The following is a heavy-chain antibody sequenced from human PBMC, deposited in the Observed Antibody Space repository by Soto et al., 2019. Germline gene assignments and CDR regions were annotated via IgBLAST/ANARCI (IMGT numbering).Heavy chain of an antibody. CDR2: IIPVFQTA. V-gene: IGHV1-69*01. D-gene: IGHD3-22*01. CDR1: GGLFSSYP. J-gene: IGHJ4*02. CDR3: ARGGSGFTWFNEF. Sequence: QEQLVQSGAEVKKPGSSVKVSCKASGGLFSSYPISWVRQVPGQGLEWMGGIIPVFQTAYYTQRFQGRVMITADESTNTAYTELSSLRSEDTAIYYCARGGSGFTWFNEFWGEETLFIVSS.